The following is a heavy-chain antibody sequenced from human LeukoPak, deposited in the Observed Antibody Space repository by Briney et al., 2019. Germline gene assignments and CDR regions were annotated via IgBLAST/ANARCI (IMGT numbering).Heavy chain of an antibody. CDR3: ARADLWAVPFDY. V-gene: IGHV3-21*01. CDR2: ISSSSSYI. Sequence: GGSLRLSCAASGFTFSSYSMNWVRQAPGKGLEWVSSISSSSSYIYYADSVKGRFTISRDNAKNSLYLQMNSLRAEDTAVYYCARADLWAVPFDYWGQGTLVTVSS. J-gene: IGHJ4*02. D-gene: IGHD3-10*01. CDR1: GFTFSSYS.